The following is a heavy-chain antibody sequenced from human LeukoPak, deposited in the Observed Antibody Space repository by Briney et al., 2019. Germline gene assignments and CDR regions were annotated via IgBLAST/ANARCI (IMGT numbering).Heavy chain of an antibody. CDR2: INPSGGST. Sequence: ASVKVSCKPSGYTFSDYGITWVRQAPGQGLEWMGIINPSGGSTSYAQKFQGRVTMTRDTSTSTVYMELSSLRSEDTAVYYCARETLFGGAFDIWGQGTMVTASS. D-gene: IGHD3-16*01. J-gene: IGHJ3*02. CDR1: GYTFSDYG. V-gene: IGHV1-46*01. CDR3: ARETLFGGAFDI.